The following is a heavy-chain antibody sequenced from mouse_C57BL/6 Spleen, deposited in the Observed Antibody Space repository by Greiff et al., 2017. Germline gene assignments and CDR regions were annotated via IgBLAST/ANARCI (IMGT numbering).Heavy chain of an antibody. V-gene: IGHV1-82*01. J-gene: IGHJ4*01. CDR1: GYAFSSSW. Sequence: VQLQQSGPELVKPGASVKISCKASGYAFSSSWMNWVKQRPGKGLEWIGRIYPGDGDTNYNGKFTGKATLTADKSSSTAYMQLSSLTSEDSAVYFCARNYGSSYDAMDYWGQGTSVTVSS. CDR3: ARNYGSSYDAMDY. CDR2: IYPGDGDT. D-gene: IGHD1-1*01.